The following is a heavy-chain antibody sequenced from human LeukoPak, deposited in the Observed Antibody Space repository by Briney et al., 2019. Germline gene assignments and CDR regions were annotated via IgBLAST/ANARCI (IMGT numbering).Heavy chain of an antibody. CDR2: IYYSGST. V-gene: IGHV4-39*07. Sequence: SETPSLTCTVSGGSISSSSYYWGWIRQPPGKGLEWIGSIYYSGSTYYNPSLKSRVTISVDTSKNQFSLKLSSVTAADTAVYYCARGSSSWRGAGAFDIWGQGTMVTVSS. CDR3: ARGSSSWRGAGAFDI. CDR1: GGSISSSSYY. J-gene: IGHJ3*02. D-gene: IGHD6-13*01.